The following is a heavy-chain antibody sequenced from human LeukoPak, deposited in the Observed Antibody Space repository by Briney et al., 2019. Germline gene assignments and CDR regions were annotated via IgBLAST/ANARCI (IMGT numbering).Heavy chain of an antibody. V-gene: IGHV1-46*01. D-gene: IGHD6-6*01. CDR2: INPSGGST. J-gene: IGHJ4*02. CDR1: GYTFTSYY. Sequence: ASVKVSCKASGYTFTSYYMHWVRQAPGQGLEWMGIINPSGGSTSYAQKFQCRVTMTRDMSTSTVYMELSSLRSEDTAVYYCARVSRQQLVHSPFDYWGQGTLVTVSS. CDR3: ARVSRQQLVHSPFDY.